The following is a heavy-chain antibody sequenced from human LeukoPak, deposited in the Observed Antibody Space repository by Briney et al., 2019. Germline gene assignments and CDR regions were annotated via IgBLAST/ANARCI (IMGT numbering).Heavy chain of an antibody. CDR2: IRYDGGNE. J-gene: IGHJ4*02. D-gene: IGHD4-17*01. CDR1: GFTFSSYG. V-gene: IGHV3-30*02. CDR3: AKGGDYSSYFDY. Sequence: GGSLRLSCAASGFTFSSYGVHWVRQAPGKGLEWVAFIRYDGGNEYYADSVKGRFTISRDNSKNTLYLQMNSLRAEDTAVYYCAKGGDYSSYFDYWGQGTLVTVSS.